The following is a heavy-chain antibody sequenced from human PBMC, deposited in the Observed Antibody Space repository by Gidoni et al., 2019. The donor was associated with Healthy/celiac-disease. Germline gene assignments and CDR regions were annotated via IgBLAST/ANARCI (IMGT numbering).Heavy chain of an antibody. V-gene: IGHV3-11*01. CDR3: ARVSVSYLDPLYY. D-gene: IGHD1-26*01. J-gene: IGHJ4*02. CDR1: GFTLTDYS. Sequence: QVQMVESGGGLVKPGGSLRLPSSAYGFTLTDYSMSLISQAPGKVLEWFSYISSSGSTIYYAGSVKGRFTIPRDNAKNSLYLQMNSLSAEDTAVYYCARVSVSYLDPLYYWGQGTLVTVSS. CDR2: ISSSGSTI.